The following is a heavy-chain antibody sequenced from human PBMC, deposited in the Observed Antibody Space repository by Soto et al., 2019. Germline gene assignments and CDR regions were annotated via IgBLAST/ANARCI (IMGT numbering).Heavy chain of an antibody. CDR1: GFTFSSYG. CDR2: ISYDGRHK. D-gene: IGHD4-17*01. CDR3: AKDRLRTQFTHSGIDH. J-gene: IGHJ4*02. V-gene: IGHV3-30*18. Sequence: XVSLRLSVSASGFTFSSYGMHWIRQAPGKGLEWVAVISYDGRHKYYADSVKGRFTISRDNSKSTLYLHMNSLRVEDTAVYYCAKDRLRTQFTHSGIDHWGQGTLVTVSS.